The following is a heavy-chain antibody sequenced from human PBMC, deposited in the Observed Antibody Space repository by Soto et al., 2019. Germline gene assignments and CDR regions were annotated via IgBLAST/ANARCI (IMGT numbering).Heavy chain of an antibody. V-gene: IGHV3-53*02. CDR3: ARAPMSPL. CDR2: TYSGGNT. D-gene: IGHD3-22*01. Sequence: EVQLVETGGGLIQPGGSLRLSCAASGFTVYNNYMTWVRQAPGKGLEWVSVTYSGGNTFYADSVRGRFTISRDSSKNTLYLQMNSLKDEDTAIYYCARAPMSPLWGQGTRVTVSS. CDR1: GFTVYNNY. J-gene: IGHJ4*02.